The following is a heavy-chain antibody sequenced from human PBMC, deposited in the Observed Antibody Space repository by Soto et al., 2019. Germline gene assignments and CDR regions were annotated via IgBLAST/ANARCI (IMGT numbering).Heavy chain of an antibody. J-gene: IGHJ6*03. CDR1: GGSFSGYY. V-gene: IGHV4-34*01. CDR3: VRGVYCSNGVCYPLGFYGDNVVDFYYYMDV. CDR2: ISHSGST. Sequence: SETLSLTCAVYGGSFSGYYWSWVRQSPGKGLEWIGEISHSGSTKYDPSLRSRVSIAVDTSRNQVSLRLGSVTAADTAIYYCVRGVYCSNGVCYPLGFYGDNVVDFYYYMDVWGKGTTVTVSS. D-gene: IGHD2-8*01.